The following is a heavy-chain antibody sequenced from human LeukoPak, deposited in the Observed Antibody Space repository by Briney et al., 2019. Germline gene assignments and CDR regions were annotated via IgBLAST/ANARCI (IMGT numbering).Heavy chain of an antibody. Sequence: GGSLRLSCAASGFTFSSYSMNCVRQSPGKGLEWVSSISSSSSYIYYADSVKGRFTISRDNAKNSLYLQMNSLRAEDTAVYYCATGDHYYYYYYGMDVWGQGTTVTVSS. CDR2: ISSSSSYI. CDR1: GFTFSSYS. V-gene: IGHV3-21*01. J-gene: IGHJ6*02. CDR3: ATGDHYYYYYYGMDV. D-gene: IGHD1-14*01.